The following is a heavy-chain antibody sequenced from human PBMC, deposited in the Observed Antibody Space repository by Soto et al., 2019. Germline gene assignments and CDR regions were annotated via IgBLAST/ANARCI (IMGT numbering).Heavy chain of an antibody. CDR1: GYTFTTYD. CDR3: ARRKERSGPHYFDY. V-gene: IGHV1-8*01. CDR2: MNPYSGNT. J-gene: IGHJ4*02. D-gene: IGHD6-25*01. Sequence: ASVKVSCKASGYTFTTYDISWVRQATGQGLEWMGWMNPYSGNTGYAQRFQGRVTVTRNTSISTVYMELSGLRPDDTAVYYCARRKERSGPHYFDYWGQGSQVTVSS.